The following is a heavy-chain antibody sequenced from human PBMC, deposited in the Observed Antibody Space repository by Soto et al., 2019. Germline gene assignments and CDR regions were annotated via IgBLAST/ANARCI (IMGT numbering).Heavy chain of an antibody. J-gene: IGHJ3*02. D-gene: IGHD2-15*01. CDR1: GYTFTSYY. CDR2: INPSGGST. Sequence: ASVKVSCKASGYTFTSYYMHWVRQAPGQGLEWMGIINPSGGSTSYAQKFRGRVTMTRDTSTSTVYMELSSLRSEDTAVYYCASGGSLDAFDIWGQGTMVTVSS. V-gene: IGHV1-46*01. CDR3: ASGGSLDAFDI.